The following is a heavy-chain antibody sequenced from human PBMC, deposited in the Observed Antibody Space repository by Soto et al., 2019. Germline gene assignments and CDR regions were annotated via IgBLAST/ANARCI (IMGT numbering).Heavy chain of an antibody. CDR1: GYSFTSYW. J-gene: IGHJ6*02. CDR3: ARQADFWSGYYRVGYYGMDV. V-gene: IGHV5-51*01. D-gene: IGHD3-3*01. CDR2: IYPGDSDT. Sequence: GESLKISCKGSGYSFTSYWIGWVRQMPGKGLEWMGIIYPGDSDTRYSPSFQGQVTISADKSISTAYLQWSSLKASDTAMYYCARQADFWSGYYRVGYYGMDVWGQGTTVTVSS.